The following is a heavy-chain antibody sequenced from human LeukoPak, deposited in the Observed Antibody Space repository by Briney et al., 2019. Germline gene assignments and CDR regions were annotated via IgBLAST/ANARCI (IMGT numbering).Heavy chain of an antibody. V-gene: IGHV1-18*01. CDR2: ISAYNGNT. CDR3: ATMTTGVIVVPSYYYYYMDV. Sequence: ASVKVSCKASGYTFTSYGISWVRQAPGQGLEWMGWISAYNGNTNYAQKLQGRVTMTTDTSTSTAYMELRSLRSDDTAVYYCATMTTGVIVVPSYYYYYMDVWGKGTTVIVSS. CDR1: GYTFTSYG. D-gene: IGHD3-22*01. J-gene: IGHJ6*03.